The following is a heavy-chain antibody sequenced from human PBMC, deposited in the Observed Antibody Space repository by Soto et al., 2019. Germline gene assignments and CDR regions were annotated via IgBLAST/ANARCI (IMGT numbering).Heavy chain of an antibody. CDR1: GFTFPNYA. CDR3: AFPGMAAAAKTGFEY. Sequence: PGGSLRLSCAASGFTFPNYAMSWVRQAPGKGLEWVSVISGSGGSTDYADSVKGRCTISRDNSKNTLYLQMNSLRVEDTAVYYCAFPGMAAAAKTGFEYWGQGTLVTVSS. CDR2: ISGSGGST. V-gene: IGHV3-23*01. D-gene: IGHD6-13*01. J-gene: IGHJ4*02.